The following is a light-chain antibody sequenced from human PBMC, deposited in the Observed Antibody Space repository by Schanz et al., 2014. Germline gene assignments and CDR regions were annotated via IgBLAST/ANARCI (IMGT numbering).Light chain of an antibody. J-gene: IGKJ2*01. Sequence: EIVMTQSPATLSVSPGERATLSCRASQSVRSSYLAWYQQKPGQAPRLLIYGASSRATGIPDRFSGSGSGTDFTLTVSSLQPEDFAVYYCQQYNKWPLYTFGQGTKVEIK. CDR2: GAS. CDR3: QQYNKWPLYT. CDR1: QSVRSSY. V-gene: IGKV3D-15*01.